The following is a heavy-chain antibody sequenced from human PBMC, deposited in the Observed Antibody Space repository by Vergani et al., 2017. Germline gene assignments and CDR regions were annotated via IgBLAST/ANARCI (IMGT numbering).Heavy chain of an antibody. CDR1: GFTFSNSA. V-gene: IGHV3-23*01. CDR3: ARDPIFGVAHDAFDI. J-gene: IGHJ3*02. CDR2: ISGHGDRT. D-gene: IGHD3-3*01. Sequence: EVHLLESGGGLVEAGGSLRLSCVASGFTFSNSAMSWVRQTSGKGLEWVSAISGHGDRTYYADSVKGRFTISRDNSKNSLYLQMNSLRAEDTAVYYCARDPIFGVAHDAFDIWGQGTMVTVSS.